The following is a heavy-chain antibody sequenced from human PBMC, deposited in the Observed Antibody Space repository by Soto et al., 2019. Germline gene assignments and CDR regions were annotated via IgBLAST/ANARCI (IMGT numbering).Heavy chain of an antibody. CDR1: GGTFSSYA. CDR2: IIPIFGTA. Sequence: QVQLVQSGAEVKKPGSSVKVSCKASGGTFSSYAISWVRQAPGQGLEWMGGIIPIFGTANYAQKFQGRVTITADESTSTAYMELSSLRSEDTAVYYCARVDCSGGSCPRAYYYYYGMDVWGQGTTVTVPS. J-gene: IGHJ6*02. CDR3: ARVDCSGGSCPRAYYYYYGMDV. V-gene: IGHV1-69*01. D-gene: IGHD2-15*01.